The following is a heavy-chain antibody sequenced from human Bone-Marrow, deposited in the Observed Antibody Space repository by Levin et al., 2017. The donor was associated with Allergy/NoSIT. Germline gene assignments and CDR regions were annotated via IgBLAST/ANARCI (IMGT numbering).Heavy chain of an antibody. J-gene: IGHJ3*01. V-gene: IGHV3-11*01. CDR1: GFSFSDYY. Sequence: GGSLRLSCAASGFSFSDYYMYWIRQAPGKGLEWISYISSGGTTIYYADSVKGRFTISRDNAEKSLYLQMNSLGTEDTAVYYCAMEGTVRRVGACETWGQGTMVTVSS. CDR3: AMEGTVRRVGACET. CDR2: ISSGGTTI. D-gene: IGHD1-1*01.